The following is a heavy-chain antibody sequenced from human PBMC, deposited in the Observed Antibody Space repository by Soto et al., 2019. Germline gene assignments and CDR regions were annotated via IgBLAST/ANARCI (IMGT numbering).Heavy chain of an antibody. CDR3: ARHGFGSLHGLVDV. J-gene: IGHJ6*02. D-gene: IGHD3-10*01. CDR2: IQYNGYS. Sequence: QVQLQESGPGLVKPSETLSLTCTVSGGSITNYYCSWFRQPPGKGLEWIGYIQYNGYSAYNLSLKRQVTMSIDTSKTRFSLMLESVTATDTAVYYCARHGFGSLHGLVDVWGQGTTVIVSS. CDR1: GGSITNYY. V-gene: IGHV4-59*08.